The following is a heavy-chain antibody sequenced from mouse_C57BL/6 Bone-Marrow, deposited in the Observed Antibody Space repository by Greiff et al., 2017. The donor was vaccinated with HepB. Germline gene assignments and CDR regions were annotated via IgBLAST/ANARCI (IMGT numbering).Heavy chain of an antibody. Sequence: QVQLQQSGAELARPGASVKLSCKASGYTFTSYGISWVKQRTGQGLEWIGEIYPRSGNTYYNEKFKGKATLTADKSSSIAYMELRSLTSEDSAVYFCAGFSKRAWFAYWGQGTLVTVAA. V-gene: IGHV1-81*01. CDR1: GYTFTSYG. CDR3: AGFSKRAWFAY. CDR2: IYPRSGNT. D-gene: IGHD3-1*01. J-gene: IGHJ3*01.